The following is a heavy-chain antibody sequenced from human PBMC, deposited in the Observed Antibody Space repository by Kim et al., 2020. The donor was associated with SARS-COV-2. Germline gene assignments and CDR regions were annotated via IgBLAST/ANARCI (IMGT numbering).Heavy chain of an antibody. D-gene: IGHD3-10*01. CDR2: INHSGST. CDR3: ARGLGGSGTNWFDP. Sequence: SETLSLTCAVYGGSFSGYYWSWIRQPPGKGLEWIGEINHSGSTNYNPSLKSRVTISVDTSKNQFSLKLSSVTAADTAVYYCARGLGGSGTNWFDPWGQGTLVTVSP. CDR1: GGSFSGYY. J-gene: IGHJ5*02. V-gene: IGHV4-34*01.